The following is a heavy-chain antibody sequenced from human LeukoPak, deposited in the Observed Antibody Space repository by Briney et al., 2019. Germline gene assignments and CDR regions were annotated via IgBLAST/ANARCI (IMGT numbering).Heavy chain of an antibody. J-gene: IGHJ3*02. Sequence: ASVKVSCEASGYSFTLYYIHWVRQAPGQRPEWMGWMNPKNGGTNYARKFEGRVTMTRDTSIDTAYMEVNRLTSDDTAVYYCARDHYDSSGWKPVDAFDIWGQGTMVTVSS. CDR2: MNPKNGGT. D-gene: IGHD3-22*01. CDR3: ARDHYDSSGWKPVDAFDI. V-gene: IGHV1-2*02. CDR1: GYSFTLYY.